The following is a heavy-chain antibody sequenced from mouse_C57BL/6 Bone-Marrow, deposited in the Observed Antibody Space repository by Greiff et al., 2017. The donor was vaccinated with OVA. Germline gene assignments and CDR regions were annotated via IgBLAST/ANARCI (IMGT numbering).Heavy chain of an antibody. J-gene: IGHJ4*01. D-gene: IGHD2-14*01. CDR2: INPNYGTT. V-gene: IGHV1-39*01. CDR1: GYSFTDYN. Sequence: EVQLQQSGPELVKPGASVKISCKASGYSFTDYNMHWVKQSPGKGLEWIGVINPNYGTTSYNEKFKGKATLTVDKSSSTAYMQLNSLTSEDSAVYYCARGGVPSMDYWGQGTSVTVSA. CDR3: ARGGVPSMDY.